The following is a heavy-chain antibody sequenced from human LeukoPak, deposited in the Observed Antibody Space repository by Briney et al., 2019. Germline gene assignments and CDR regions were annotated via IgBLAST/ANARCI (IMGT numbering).Heavy chain of an antibody. CDR2: IIPILGIA. J-gene: IGHJ4*02. D-gene: IGHD1-20*01. CDR1: GGTXSSYA. CDR3: ARDLTGTADY. Sequence: SVKVSCKATGGTXSSYAISWVRQAPGQGLEWMGRIIPILGIANYAQKFQGRVTITADKSTSTAYMELSSLRSEDTAVYYCARDLTGTADYWGQGTLVTVSS. V-gene: IGHV1-69*04.